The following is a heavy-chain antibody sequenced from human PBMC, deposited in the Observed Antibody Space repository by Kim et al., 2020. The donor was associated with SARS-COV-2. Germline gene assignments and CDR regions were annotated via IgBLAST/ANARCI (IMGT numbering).Heavy chain of an antibody. J-gene: IGHJ6*02. CDR3: ARVGTLYGIDV. CDR1: GFAFSKYY. CDR2: ISATGSHT. V-gene: IGHV3-11*05. D-gene: IGHD1-1*01. Sequence: GGSLRLSCAASGFAFSKYYMTWIRQAPGKGLDWVSYISATGSHTNSADSVQGRFTISRDNAENSLFLEMKSLRAEYTAVYYCARVGTLYGIDVWGQGTTV.